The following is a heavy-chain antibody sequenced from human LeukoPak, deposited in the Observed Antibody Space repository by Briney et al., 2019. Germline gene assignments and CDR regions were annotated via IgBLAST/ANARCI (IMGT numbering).Heavy chain of an antibody. D-gene: IGHD6-19*01. CDR2: ISGSGGST. Sequence: GGSLRLSCAASGFTFSSYAMSWVRQAPGKGLEWVSAISGSGGSTYYADSVEGRFAISRDNSKNTLYLQMNSLRAEDTAVYYCAKARTAVAGKGPFDYWGQGTLVTVSS. CDR3: AKARTAVAGKGPFDY. J-gene: IGHJ4*02. V-gene: IGHV3-23*01. CDR1: GFTFSSYA.